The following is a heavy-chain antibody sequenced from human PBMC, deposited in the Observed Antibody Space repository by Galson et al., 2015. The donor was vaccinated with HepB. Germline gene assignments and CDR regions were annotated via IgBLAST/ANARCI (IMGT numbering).Heavy chain of an antibody. V-gene: IGHV1-69*13. CDR3: ARDSHYDSSGVQYAMDV. Sequence: SVKVSCKASGGTFSSYAISWVRQAPGQGLEWMGGIIPIFGTANYAQKFQGRVTITADESTSTAYMELSSLRSEDTAVYYCARDSHYDSSGVQYAMDVWGQGTTVTVSS. CDR2: IIPIFGTA. CDR1: GGTFSSYA. J-gene: IGHJ6*02. D-gene: IGHD3-22*01.